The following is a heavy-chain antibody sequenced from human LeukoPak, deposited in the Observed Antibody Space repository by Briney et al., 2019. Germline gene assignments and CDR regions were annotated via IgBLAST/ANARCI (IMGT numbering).Heavy chain of an antibody. CDR2: IYPGDSDT. CDR1: RYSFTSYW. J-gene: IGHJ3*01. CDR3: ARSFLDCSSTSCSNGGDY. V-gene: IGHV5-51*01. D-gene: IGHD2-2*01. Sequence: GESLKISCKGSRYSFTSYWIAWVRQMPGKGLEWMGIIYPGDSDTRYSPSFQGQVTISADKSISTAYLQWSSLKASDTAMYYCARSFLDCSSTSCSNGGDYWGQGTMVTVSS.